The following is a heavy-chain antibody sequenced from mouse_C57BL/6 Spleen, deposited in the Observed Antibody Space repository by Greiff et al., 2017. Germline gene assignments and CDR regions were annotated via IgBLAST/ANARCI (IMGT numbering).Heavy chain of an antibody. CDR1: GYTFTSYW. CDR3: ARSPGNDEGAMDY. CDR2: IHPSSSYT. Sequence: QVQLQQSGAELAKPGASVKLSCKASGYTFTSYWMHWVKQRPGQGLEWIGYIHPSSSYTKYNQKFKDKATLTADKSSSTAYMQLSSLTYEDSAVYYCARSPGNDEGAMDYWGQGTSVTVSS. V-gene: IGHV1-7*01. D-gene: IGHD2-2*01. J-gene: IGHJ4*01.